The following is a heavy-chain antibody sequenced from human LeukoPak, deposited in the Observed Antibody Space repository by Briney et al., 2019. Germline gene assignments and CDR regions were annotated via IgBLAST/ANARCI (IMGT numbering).Heavy chain of an antibody. V-gene: IGHV4-59*01. CDR3: ARARPYDFWSGYYPLYYYYYGMDV. Sequence: SETLSLTCTVSGGSISSYYWSWIRQPPGKGLEWIGYIYYSGSTNYNPSLKSRVTISVDTSKNQFSLKLSSVTAADTAVYYCARARPYDFWSGYYPLYYYYYGMDVWGQGTTVTVS. J-gene: IGHJ6*02. D-gene: IGHD3-3*01. CDR2: IYYSGST. CDR1: GGSISSYY.